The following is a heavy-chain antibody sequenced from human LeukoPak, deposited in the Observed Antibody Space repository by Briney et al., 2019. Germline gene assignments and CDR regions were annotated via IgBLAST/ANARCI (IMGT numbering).Heavy chain of an antibody. CDR2: IYYSGST. CDR3: ARVRYCSGTSCPRGYFDY. D-gene: IGHD2-2*01. Sequence: SETLSLTCTVSGGSISSSSYYWGWIRQPPGKGLEWIGSIYYSGSTYYNPSLKSRVTISVDTSKNQFSPKLSSVTAADTAVYYCARVRYCSGTSCPRGYFDYWGQGTLVTVSS. V-gene: IGHV4-39*01. CDR1: GGSISSSSYY. J-gene: IGHJ4*02.